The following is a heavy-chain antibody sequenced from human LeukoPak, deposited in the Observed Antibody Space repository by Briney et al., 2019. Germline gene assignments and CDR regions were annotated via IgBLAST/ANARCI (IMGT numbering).Heavy chain of an antibody. D-gene: IGHD3-22*01. Sequence: GGSLRLSCAASGFTFSNYGMHWVRQAPGKGLEWVAVIWYDGSNKYYADSVKGRFTISRDNSKNTLYLQMNSLRAEDTAVYYCARDLDCSGYYVDYWGQGTLVTVSS. CDR1: GFTFSNYG. CDR2: IWYDGSNK. CDR3: ARDLDCSGYYVDY. J-gene: IGHJ4*02. V-gene: IGHV3-33*08.